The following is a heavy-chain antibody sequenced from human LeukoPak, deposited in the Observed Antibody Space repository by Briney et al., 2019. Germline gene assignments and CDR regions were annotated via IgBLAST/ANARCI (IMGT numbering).Heavy chain of an antibody. J-gene: IGHJ6*03. D-gene: IGHD3-10*01. CDR3: ARRFGELLYRGYYYYYMDV. CDR2: IYYSGST. V-gene: IGHV4-59*01. Sequence: SETLSLTCTVSGGSISSYYWSWIRQPPGKVLEWIGYIYYSGSTNYNPSLKSRVTISVDTSKNQFSLKLSSVTAADTAVYYCARRFGELLYRGYYYYYMDVWGKGTTVTVSS. CDR1: GGSISSYY.